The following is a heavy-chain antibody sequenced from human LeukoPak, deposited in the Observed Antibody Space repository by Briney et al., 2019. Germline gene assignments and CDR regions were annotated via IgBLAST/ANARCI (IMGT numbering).Heavy chain of an antibody. J-gene: IGHJ4*02. D-gene: IGHD3-22*01. V-gene: IGHV1-3*01. CDR1: GYTFTSYA. CDR2: INAGNGNT. CDR3: ARVTYYYDSSGHPRY. Sequence: ASVKVSCKASGYTFTSYAMHWVRQAPGQRLEWMGWINAGNGNTKYSQKFQGRVTITRDTSASTAYMELSSLRSEDTAVYYCARVTYYYDSSGHPRYWGQGTLVTVSS.